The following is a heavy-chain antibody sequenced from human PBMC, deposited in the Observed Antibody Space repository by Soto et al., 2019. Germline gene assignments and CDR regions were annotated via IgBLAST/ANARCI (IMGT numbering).Heavy chain of an antibody. J-gene: IGHJ6*02. CDR2: IYPGDSDT. CDR3: ARHCRYCSSTSCQINYYYYGMDV. CDR1: GYSFTSYW. V-gene: IGHV5-51*01. D-gene: IGHD2-2*01. Sequence: GESLKISCKGSGYSFTSYWIGWVRQMPGKGLEWMGIIYPGDSDTRYSPSFQGQVTISADKSISTAYLQWSSLKASDTAMYYCARHCRYCSSTSCQINYYYYGMDVWGQGTTVTVSS.